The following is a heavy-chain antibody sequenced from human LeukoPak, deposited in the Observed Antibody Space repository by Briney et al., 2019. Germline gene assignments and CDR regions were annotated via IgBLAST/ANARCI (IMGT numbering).Heavy chain of an antibody. D-gene: IGHD2-15*01. CDR3: ARDDVDCSGGSCYFDD. V-gene: IGHV4-34*01. Sequence: KPSETLSLTCAVYGGSFSGYYWSWIRQPPGKGLEWVGEINHSGSTNYNPSLKSRVTISVDTSKNQFSLKLSSVTAADTAVYYCARDDVDCSGGSCYFDDWGQGTLVTVSS. J-gene: IGHJ4*02. CDR2: INHSGST. CDR1: GGSFSGYY.